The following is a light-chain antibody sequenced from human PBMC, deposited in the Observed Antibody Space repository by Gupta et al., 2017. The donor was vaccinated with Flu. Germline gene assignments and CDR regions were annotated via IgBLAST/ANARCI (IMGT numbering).Light chain of an antibody. CDR1: SRDVGGYNY. CDR2: EVS. Sequence: QSALTQPASVSGSPGQSITISCTGTSRDVGGYNYVSWYQQHPGKAPKVIIYEVSNRPSGVSNRFPGSKSGNTASLTISGLQAEDEADYYCSSYTSSSIVDVIFGGGTKLTVL. CDR3: SSYTSSSIVDVI. J-gene: IGLJ2*01. V-gene: IGLV2-14*01.